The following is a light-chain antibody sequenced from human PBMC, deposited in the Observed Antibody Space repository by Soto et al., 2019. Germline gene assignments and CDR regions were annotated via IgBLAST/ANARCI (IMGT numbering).Light chain of an antibody. Sequence: EIVLTQSPGTLSLSIGERTTLSCRASQSVSRTSLSWYQQKPGQAPRLLIYDAYNRATGIPPRFSGSGSGTDFTLTISSLEPEDSAVYYCQQRHMWPITFGQGTRLEIK. J-gene: IGKJ5*01. V-gene: IGKV3D-20*02. CDR3: QQRHMWPIT. CDR2: DAY. CDR1: QSVSRTS.